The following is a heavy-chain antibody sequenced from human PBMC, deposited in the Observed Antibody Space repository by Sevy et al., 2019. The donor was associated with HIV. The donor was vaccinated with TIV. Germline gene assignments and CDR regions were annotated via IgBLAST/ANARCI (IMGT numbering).Heavy chain of an antibody. CDR3: ARDQHDYAGNVRTGWFDP. V-gene: IGHV3-30-3*01. CDR1: GLTFSSYA. D-gene: IGHD4-17*01. CDR2: ISYDGSKK. Sequence: GGSLRLSCAASGLTFSSYAIHWVRQAPGKGLEWVAMISYDGSKKYYADSVKGRFTISRDNPKTTLYLQMNSLTAEDTAVYYCARDQHDYAGNVRTGWFDPWGQRTLVTVSS. J-gene: IGHJ5*02.